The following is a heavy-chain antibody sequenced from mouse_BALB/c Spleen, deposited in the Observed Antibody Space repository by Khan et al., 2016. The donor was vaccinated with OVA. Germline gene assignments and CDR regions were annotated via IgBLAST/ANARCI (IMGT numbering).Heavy chain of an antibody. J-gene: IGHJ2*01. Sequence: VQLQQSGAELVKPGASVMLSCKASGYHFTSYYMYWVRQRPGQGLEWIGEINPSNGVTNFSEKFETKATLTVDKSSSTAYMQLSSLTSEDSAVYYCTRPNCYGTSWYFDYWGQGTTLTVSS. V-gene: IGHV1S81*02. CDR1: GYHFTSYY. CDR2: INPSNGVT. D-gene: IGHD1-1*01. CDR3: TRPNCYGTSWYFDY.